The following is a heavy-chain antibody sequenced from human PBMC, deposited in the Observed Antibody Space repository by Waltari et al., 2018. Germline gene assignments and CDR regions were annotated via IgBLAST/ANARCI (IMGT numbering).Heavy chain of an antibody. CDR2: IVVGMGNT. D-gene: IGHD2-15*01. V-gene: IGHV1-58*01. Sequence: QMQLVQSGPEVKKPGTSVKVSCKASGFTFTSSAVQWVRQARGQRPEWIGWIVVGMGNTNYAKKFQERVTITRDMSTSTAYMELSSLRSEDTAVYYCAAYCSGGSCYSPFDYWGQGTLVTVSS. CDR3: AAYCSGGSCYSPFDY. J-gene: IGHJ4*02. CDR1: GFTFTSSA.